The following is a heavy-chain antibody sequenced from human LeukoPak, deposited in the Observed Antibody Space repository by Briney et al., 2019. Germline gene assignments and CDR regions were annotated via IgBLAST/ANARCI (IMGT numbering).Heavy chain of an antibody. D-gene: IGHD1-26*01. V-gene: IGHV3-7*03. CDR3: ARDTRDSGSSYYYYYYYGMDV. J-gene: IGHJ6*02. Sequence: PGGSLRLSCAASGFTFSKYWMSWVRQTPGKGLEWVASIRHDASQIHYVDSVKGRFTISRDNARNSLYLQMSSLRAEDAAVYYCARDTRDSGSSYYYYYYYGMDVWGQGTTVTVSS. CDR2: IRHDASQI. CDR1: GFTFSKYW.